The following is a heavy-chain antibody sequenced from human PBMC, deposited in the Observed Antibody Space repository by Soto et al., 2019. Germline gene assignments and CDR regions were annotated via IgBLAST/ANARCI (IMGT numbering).Heavy chain of an antibody. CDR2: IWHDGSNK. Sequence: GSLRLSCEASGFTFNNYGMHWVRQAPGKGLEWVALIWHDGSNKGYADSVKGRFTISRDNSKNTVNLQMNNLRVEDTAVYYYSSAAIRRLRLEYWGQGTLVTVSS. CDR3: SSAAIRRLRLEY. CDR1: GFTFNNYG. J-gene: IGHJ4*02. D-gene: IGHD4-17*01. V-gene: IGHV3-33*01.